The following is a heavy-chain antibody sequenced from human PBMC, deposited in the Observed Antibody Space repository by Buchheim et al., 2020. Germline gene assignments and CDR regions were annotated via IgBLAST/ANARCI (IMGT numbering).Heavy chain of an antibody. J-gene: IGHJ4*02. CDR2: IDWDDGK. CDR3: ARENDYNALDS. V-gene: IGHV2-70*15. D-gene: IGHD5-24*01. Sequence: QVSLRESGPAQVRTTETLTLTCTVSGLSLRNIGVSVSWIRQPPGKPLQWLARIDWDDGKYYNTSLATRLTVSKRPSKKQVVLTLTNVDPADTATYYCARENDYNALDSWGQGTL. CDR1: GLSLRNIGVS.